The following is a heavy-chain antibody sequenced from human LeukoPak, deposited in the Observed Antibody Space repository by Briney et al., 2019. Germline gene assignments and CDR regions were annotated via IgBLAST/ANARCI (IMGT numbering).Heavy chain of an antibody. V-gene: IGHV1-46*01. CDR2: INPSGGST. Sequence: GASVKVSYKASGYTLTRYYMHWVRQAPGQGLEWMGIINPSGGSTSYAQKFQGRVTMTRDTSTSTVYMELSSLRSEDTAVYYCARSRIAAAGFYFDYWGQGTLVTVSS. J-gene: IGHJ4*02. CDR1: GYTLTRYY. CDR3: ARSRIAAAGFYFDY. D-gene: IGHD6-13*01.